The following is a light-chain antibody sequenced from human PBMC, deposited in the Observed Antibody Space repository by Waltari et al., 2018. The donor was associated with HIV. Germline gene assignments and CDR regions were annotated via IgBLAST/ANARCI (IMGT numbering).Light chain of an antibody. Sequence: SFELTQSPSVSVSPGQTASITCPGHRLGDYYVCWYQQKPGQSPALVIYQNNKRPSGIPERFSGSNSGNTATLTISGTQAMDEADYYCQAWDSVTGVFGTGTKVTVL. CDR1: RLGDYY. V-gene: IGLV3-1*01. CDR2: QNN. J-gene: IGLJ1*01. CDR3: QAWDSVTGV.